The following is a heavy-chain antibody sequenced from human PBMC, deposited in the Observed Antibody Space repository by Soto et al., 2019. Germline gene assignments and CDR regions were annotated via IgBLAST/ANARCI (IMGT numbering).Heavy chain of an antibody. CDR3: AKDLVNCSSTSCNTPRGDAFDI. CDR2: ISGSGGST. Sequence: EVQLLESGGGLVQPGGSLRLSCAASGFTFSSYAMSWVRQAPGKGLEWVSAISGSGGSTYYADSVKGRFTISRDNSKNTLYLQMNSLRAEDTAVYYCAKDLVNCSSTSCNTPRGDAFDIWGQGTMVTVSS. CDR1: GFTFSSYA. J-gene: IGHJ3*02. D-gene: IGHD2-2*02. V-gene: IGHV3-23*01.